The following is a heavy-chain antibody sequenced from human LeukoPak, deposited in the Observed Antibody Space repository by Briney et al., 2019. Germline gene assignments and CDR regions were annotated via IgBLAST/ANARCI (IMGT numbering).Heavy chain of an antibody. V-gene: IGHV3-33*03. CDR2: IYSGGGTTK. CDR1: GLTFRNYG. CDR3: VVILVPGGVWHFDL. J-gene: IGHJ2*01. D-gene: IGHD2-2*01. Sequence: PGGSLRLFCLASGLTFRNYGFHWVRQAPGKGLVWVAIIYSGGGTTKYYAESVKDRFTITRDDSRDTLYLQMNSLRAEDTAVYYCVVILVPGGVWHFDLWGRGTLVTVFS.